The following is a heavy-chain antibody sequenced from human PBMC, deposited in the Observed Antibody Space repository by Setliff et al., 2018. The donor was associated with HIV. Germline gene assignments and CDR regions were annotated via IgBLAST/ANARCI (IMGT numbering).Heavy chain of an antibody. V-gene: IGHV3-7*03. CDR3: ARSPQGGYFDY. J-gene: IGHJ4*03. CDR2: IKKDGSEI. CDR1: GFTFSNFW. Sequence: GGSLRLSCAASGFTFSNFWMDWVRQAQGKGLEWVATIKKDGSEIYYADSVKGRFTISRDNSKNTLYLQMNSLRVEDTAVYHCARSPQGGYFDYWGQGTLVTVSS.